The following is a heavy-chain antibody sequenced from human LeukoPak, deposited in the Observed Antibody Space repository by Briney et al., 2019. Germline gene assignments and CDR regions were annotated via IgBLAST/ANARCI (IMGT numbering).Heavy chain of an antibody. CDR1: GGSISSTSYH. J-gene: IGHJ5*02. CDR2: VYYTGSA. Sequence: SETLSLTCTVSGGSISSTSYHWAWIRQPPGKGLEWIATVYYTGSAYYNPSLESRVTISVDTSKSQFSLKLSTVTTAGTALYYCARYASGSYYWFDPWGQGTLVTVSS. V-gene: IGHV4-39*01. D-gene: IGHD3-10*01. CDR3: ARYASGSYYWFDP.